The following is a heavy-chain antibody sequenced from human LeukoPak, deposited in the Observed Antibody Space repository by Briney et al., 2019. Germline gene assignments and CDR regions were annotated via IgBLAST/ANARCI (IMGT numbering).Heavy chain of an antibody. J-gene: IGHJ5*02. CDR1: GITFSSYW. D-gene: IGHD3-10*01. CDR3: ARVKSFGELFDP. CDR2: INSDGSST. V-gene: IGHV3-74*01. Sequence: GGSLRLSCAASGITFSSYWMHWVRQAPGKGLVWVSRINSDGSSTSYADSMKGRFTISRDNAKNTLYLQMNSLRAEDTAVYYCARVKSFGELFDPWGQGTLVTVSS.